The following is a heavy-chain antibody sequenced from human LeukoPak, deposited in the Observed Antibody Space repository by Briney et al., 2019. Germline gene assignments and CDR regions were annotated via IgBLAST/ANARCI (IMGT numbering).Heavy chain of an antibody. J-gene: IGHJ4*02. V-gene: IGHV1-2*02. CDR3: ARDVSSTPNWEFDY. CDR1: GYTFADYF. CDR2: INANSGGT. Sequence: ASVKVSCKTSGYTFADYFIHWVRQAPGQGLEWMGGINANSGGTEYQQKFQGRVTMTRDTSISTAYVEVNWLISDDTAIYYCARDVSSTPNWEFDYWGQGTLVTVSS. D-gene: IGHD1-26*01.